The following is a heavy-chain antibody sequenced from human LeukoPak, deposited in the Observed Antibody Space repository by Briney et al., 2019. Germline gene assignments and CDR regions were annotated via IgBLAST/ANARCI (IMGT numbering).Heavy chain of an antibody. D-gene: IGHD3-10*01. CDR2: ISYDGSNK. CDR1: GFIFSTYG. Sequence: PGRSLRLSCAASGFIFSTYGMHWVRQAPGKGLEWVAVISYDGSNKYYVDSVKGRFTISRDNSKNTLYLQMNSLRAEDTAVYYCAREGDSGLWFGELSSPGGYFDYWGQGTLVTVSS. V-gene: IGHV3-30*03. J-gene: IGHJ4*02. CDR3: AREGDSGLWFGELSSPGGYFDY.